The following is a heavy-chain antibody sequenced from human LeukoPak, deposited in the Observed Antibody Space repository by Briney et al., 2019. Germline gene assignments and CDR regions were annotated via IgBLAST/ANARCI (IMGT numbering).Heavy chain of an antibody. Sequence: SVKVSCKASGGTFSSYAISWVRQAPGQGLEWMGGIIPIFGTANYAQKFQGRVTITTDESTSTAYMELSSLRSEDTAVYYCARCYCSSTSCYSPMGVWGKGTTVTVSS. J-gene: IGHJ6*03. CDR2: IIPIFGTA. CDR3: ARCYCSSTSCYSPMGV. V-gene: IGHV1-69*05. CDR1: GGTFSSYA. D-gene: IGHD2-2*01.